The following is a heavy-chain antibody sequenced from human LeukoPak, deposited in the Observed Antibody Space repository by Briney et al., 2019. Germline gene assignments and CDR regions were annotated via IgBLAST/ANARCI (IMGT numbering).Heavy chain of an antibody. J-gene: IGHJ4*02. CDR2: IYYSGST. CDR1: GGSISSGDYY. Sequence: PSQTLSLTCTVSGGSISSGDYYWSWIRQPPGKGLEWIGYIYYSGSTNYNPSLKSRVTITVDTSKNQFSLKLSSVTAADTAVYYCARGEGRFGEYIKAYFDYWGQGTLVTVSS. V-gene: IGHV4-30-4*01. CDR3: ARGEGRFGEYIKAYFDY. D-gene: IGHD3-10*01.